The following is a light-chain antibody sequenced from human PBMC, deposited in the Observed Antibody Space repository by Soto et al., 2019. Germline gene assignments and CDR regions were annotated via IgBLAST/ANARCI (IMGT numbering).Light chain of an antibody. CDR2: AAS. CDR1: QSLGSRR. J-gene: IGKJ3*01. CDR3: ELYGGSPLS. Sequence: EIVLTQSPGILSLSPGERATLSCRASQSLGSRRLAWYQQKPGQPPRLLIHAASTRATGIPDRFSGSGSGTDFTLTISRLEPEDFAVYFCELYGGSPLSFGPGTKVDVK. V-gene: IGKV3-20*01.